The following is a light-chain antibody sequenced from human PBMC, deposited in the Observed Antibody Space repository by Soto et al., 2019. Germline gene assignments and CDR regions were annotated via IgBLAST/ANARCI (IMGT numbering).Light chain of an antibody. Sequence: IVLTQSPGTLSLSPGERAILSCRASQSVSSAYLAWYQQKAGKGPRLLLYAASKRATGIPDRFSGSGSGTDFTLTISRQEPEDFAVYYCQKYGTSWTFGQGTKVEVK. V-gene: IGKV3-20*01. CDR2: AAS. J-gene: IGKJ1*01. CDR3: QKYGTSWT. CDR1: QSVSSAY.